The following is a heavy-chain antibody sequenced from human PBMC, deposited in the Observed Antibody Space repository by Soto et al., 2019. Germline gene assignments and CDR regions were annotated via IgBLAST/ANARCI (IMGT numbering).Heavy chain of an antibody. CDR1: GGSFSPNY. Sequence: SETLSLTCTVSGGSFSPNYWAWIRQPPGKGLEWMGYIYYSGSTNYNPSLKSRVTISLDTSKNQFSLRLNSVTAADTAVYYCATLPPRIVVVMTDLPTWGQGTLVTVSS. J-gene: IGHJ5*02. CDR3: ATLPPRIVVVMTDLPT. CDR2: IYYSGST. V-gene: IGHV4-59*01. D-gene: IGHD2-15*01.